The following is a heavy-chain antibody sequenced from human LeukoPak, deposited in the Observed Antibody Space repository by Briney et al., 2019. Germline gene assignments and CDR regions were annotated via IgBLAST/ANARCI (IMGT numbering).Heavy chain of an antibody. J-gene: IGHJ4*02. CDR3: ARAGRTFIVVVPAAIRY. CDR2: INPHSGGT. V-gene: IGHV1-2*02. Sequence: ASVKVSCKASGYTFTGYYMHWVRQAPGQGLEWMGWINPHSGGTNYAQKFQGRVTMTRDTSISTAYMELSRLRSDDTAVYYCARAGRTFIVVVPAAIRYWGQGTLVTVSS. D-gene: IGHD2-2*02. CDR1: GYTFTGYY.